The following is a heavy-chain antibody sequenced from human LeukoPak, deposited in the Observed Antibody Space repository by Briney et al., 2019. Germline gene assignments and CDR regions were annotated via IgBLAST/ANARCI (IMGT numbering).Heavy chain of an antibody. CDR2: IYYSGST. Sequence: PSETLSLTCTVSGGSISSSSYYWGWIRQPPGKGLEWIGNIYYSGSTYYNPSLKSRVTIFVDTSKNQFSLKLSSVTAADTAAYYCARGYSSGPYYFDYWGQGTLVTVSS. J-gene: IGHJ4*02. CDR3: ARGYSSGPYYFDY. CDR1: GGSISSSSYY. D-gene: IGHD5-18*01. V-gene: IGHV4-39*01.